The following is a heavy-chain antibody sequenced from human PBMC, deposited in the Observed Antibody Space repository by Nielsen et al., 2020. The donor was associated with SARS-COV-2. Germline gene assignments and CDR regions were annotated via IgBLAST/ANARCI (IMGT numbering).Heavy chain of an antibody. J-gene: IGHJ4*02. V-gene: IGHV4-38-2*02. D-gene: IGHD6-13*01. CDR3: ARDGIAAAGTYFDY. Sequence: AETLSLTCTASGYSFSSAYYRGWLRQTPGKGLEWIGSTYHSGSAYYNPYFKGRFTISVDTSKNQFSLNLSSVTAADTAVYYCARDGIAAAGTYFDYWGQGSLVTVSS. CDR2: TYHSGSA. CDR1: GYSFSSAYY.